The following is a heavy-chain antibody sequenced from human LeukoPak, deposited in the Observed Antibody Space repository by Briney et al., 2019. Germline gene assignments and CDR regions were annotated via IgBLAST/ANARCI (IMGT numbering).Heavy chain of an antibody. CDR2: INHSGST. Sequence: SETLSLTCAVYGGSFSGYYWSWIRQPPGKGLEWIGEINHSGSTNYNPSLKCRVTISVDTSKNQFSLNLSSVTAADTAVYYCARRLGSRITIFGVVISPNSPFDYWGQGTLVTVSS. V-gene: IGHV4-34*01. CDR3: ARRLGSRITIFGVVISPNSPFDY. J-gene: IGHJ4*02. D-gene: IGHD3-3*01. CDR1: GGSFSGYY.